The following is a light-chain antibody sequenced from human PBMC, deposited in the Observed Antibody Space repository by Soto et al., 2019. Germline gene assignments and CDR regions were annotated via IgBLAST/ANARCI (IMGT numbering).Light chain of an antibody. CDR3: QQYGTSPTT. Sequence: ENVLTQSPGTLSLSPGERATLSCRASQTVSSYLTWYQQRPGQAPRLLIYGASKRATGITDRFSGSGSGTDFTLTISSLEPEDFALYYCQQYGTSPTTFGQGTRLEIK. CDR1: QTVSSY. CDR2: GAS. V-gene: IGKV3-20*01. J-gene: IGKJ5*01.